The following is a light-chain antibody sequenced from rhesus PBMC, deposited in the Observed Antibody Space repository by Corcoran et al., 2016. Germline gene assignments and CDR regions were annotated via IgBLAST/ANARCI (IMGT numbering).Light chain of an antibody. CDR2: YAS. V-gene: IGKV1S14*01. CDR1: QGISNY. CDR3: RQHNSYPS. Sequence: DIQMTQSPSSLSASVGDTVTITCRASQGISNYLAWYPQKPGKAPKPLIYYASNLESGVPSSFSSSGSGTDFPLPIRSLQPDDFATYYCRQHNSYPSFGGGTKVELK. J-gene: IGKJ4*01.